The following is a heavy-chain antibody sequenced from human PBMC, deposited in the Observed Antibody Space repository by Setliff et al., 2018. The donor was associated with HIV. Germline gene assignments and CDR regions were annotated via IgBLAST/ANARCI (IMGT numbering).Heavy chain of an antibody. CDR1: GFTFSSYG. Sequence: PGGSLRLSCAASGFTFSSYGMHWVRQAPGKGLEWVAVIWYDGSNKYYADSVKGRFTISRDNSKTTLYVQMNSLRAEDTAVYYCARDPTYYFDSSGPYDAFDIWGQGTMVTVSS. D-gene: IGHD3-22*01. J-gene: IGHJ3*02. V-gene: IGHV3-30*19. CDR3: ARDPTYYFDSSGPYDAFDI. CDR2: IWYDGSNK.